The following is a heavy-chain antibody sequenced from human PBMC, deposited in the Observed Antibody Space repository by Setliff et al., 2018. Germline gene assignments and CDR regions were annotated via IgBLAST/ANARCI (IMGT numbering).Heavy chain of an antibody. J-gene: IGHJ4*02. CDR1: GFTFSSYS. CDR3: ARLFNFPLYYFHY. CDR2: ISSSSSTI. D-gene: IGHD3-3*01. V-gene: IGHV3-48*04. Sequence: PGGSLRLSCAASGFTFSSYSMNWVRQAPGKGLEWVSYISSSSSTIYYADSVKGRFTISRDNAKNSLYLQMNSLRAEDTAVYYCARLFNFPLYYFHYWGQGTLVTVSS.